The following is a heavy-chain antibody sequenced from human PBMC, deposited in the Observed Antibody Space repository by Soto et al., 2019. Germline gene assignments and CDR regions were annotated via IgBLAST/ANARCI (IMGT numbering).Heavy chain of an antibody. Sequence: VQVMQSGAEVKKPGASVKVSCKPSGYTFISYGITWVRQAPGQGLEWMGWISPSSGNTYSAQSLHDRLTLSTDTSTSTAYMELRSLRPDDTALYYCARDIGQRQQPVDYWGQGTLVTVSS. CDR2: ISPSSGNT. CDR3: ARDIGQRQQPVDY. J-gene: IGHJ4*02. CDR1: GYTFISYG. D-gene: IGHD6-13*01. V-gene: IGHV1-18*01.